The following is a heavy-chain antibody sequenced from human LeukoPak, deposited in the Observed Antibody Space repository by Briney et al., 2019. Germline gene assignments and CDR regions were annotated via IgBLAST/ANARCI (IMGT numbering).Heavy chain of an antibody. V-gene: IGHV4-59*01. CDR3: ARDDYGSGYYYGMDV. CDR2: IYYSGST. J-gene: IGHJ6*02. Sequence: SETLSLTCTVSGGSISSYYWSWIRQPPGKGLEWIGYIYYSGSTNYNPSLKSRVTISVDTSKNQFSLKLSSVTAADTAVYYCARDDYGSGYYYGMDVWGQGTTVTVSS. D-gene: IGHD4-17*01. CDR1: GGSISSYY.